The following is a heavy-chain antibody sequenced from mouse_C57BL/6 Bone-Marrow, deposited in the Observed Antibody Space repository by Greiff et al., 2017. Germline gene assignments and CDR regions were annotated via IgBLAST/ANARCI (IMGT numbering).Heavy chain of an antibody. Sequence: QVQLQQSGAELARPGASVKMSCKASGYTFTSYTMHWVKQRPGQGLEWIGYINPSSGYTKYNQKFKDKATLTADKSSSTAYMQLSSLTSEDSAVYYCARPIYYDYDEGPWCAYWGQGTLVTVSA. D-gene: IGHD2-4*01. V-gene: IGHV1-4*01. J-gene: IGHJ3*01. CDR1: GYTFTSYT. CDR3: ARPIYYDYDEGPWCAY. CDR2: INPSSGYT.